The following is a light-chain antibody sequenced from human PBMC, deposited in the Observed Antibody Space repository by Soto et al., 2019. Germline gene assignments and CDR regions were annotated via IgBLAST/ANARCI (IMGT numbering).Light chain of an antibody. CDR2: WAS. CDR3: QQYYRTPPT. Sequence: DIVMTQSPDSLAVSLGERATINCKSSQSVLYSPNNKNSLAWYQQKPGQPPKLFIYWASIRESGVPDRFSGSGAGTDFTLTISRLQAEDVAVYYCQQYYRTPPTFGQGTKVEIK. CDR1: QSVLYSPNNKNS. J-gene: IGKJ1*01. V-gene: IGKV4-1*01.